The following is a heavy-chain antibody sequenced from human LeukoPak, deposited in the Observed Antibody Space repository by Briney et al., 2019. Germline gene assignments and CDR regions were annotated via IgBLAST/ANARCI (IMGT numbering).Heavy chain of an antibody. CDR3: ARDSPGYGGYSY. V-gene: IGHV3-7*04. D-gene: IGHD5-12*01. Sequence: GGSLRLSCTASGFTFSRYWMTWVRQAPGKGLEWVANIKEDGSTKYYVDSMKGRFTISRDNAKNSLYLQINSLRAEDTAVYYCARDSPGYGGYSYWGQGTLVTVSS. CDR1: GFTFSRYW. CDR2: IKEDGSTK. J-gene: IGHJ4*02.